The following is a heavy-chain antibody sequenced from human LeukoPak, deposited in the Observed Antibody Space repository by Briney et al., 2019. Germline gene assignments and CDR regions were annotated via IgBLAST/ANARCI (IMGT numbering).Heavy chain of an antibody. CDR3: AREGGLRYFDYRYYFDY. V-gene: IGHV4-34*01. D-gene: IGHD3-9*01. CDR1: GGSFSGYY. CDR2: INHSGST. J-gene: IGHJ4*02. Sequence: TSETLSLTCAVYGGSFSGYYWSWIRQPPGKGLEWIGEINHSGSTNYNPSLKSRVTISVDTSKNQFSLKLSSVTAADTAVYYCAREGGLRYFDYRYYFDYWGQGTLVTVSS.